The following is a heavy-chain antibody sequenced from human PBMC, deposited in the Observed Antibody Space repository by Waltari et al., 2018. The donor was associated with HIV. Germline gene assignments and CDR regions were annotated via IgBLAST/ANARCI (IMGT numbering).Heavy chain of an antibody. CDR3: ARDPAAGRVNGPYYYGLDV. V-gene: IGHV3-66*01. J-gene: IGHJ6*02. D-gene: IGHD2-8*01. CDR1: GFLVSSDY. CDR2: IYSDGST. Sequence: EVQLVESGGGSVQTVKSLSLSCAASGFLVSSDYMICLRQAPGKGLEWVSVIYSDGSTNYADSVKGRFTISREKSTNALYLQMSSLKVEDTAVYYCARDPAAGRVNGPYYYGLDVWGRGTTVTVSS.